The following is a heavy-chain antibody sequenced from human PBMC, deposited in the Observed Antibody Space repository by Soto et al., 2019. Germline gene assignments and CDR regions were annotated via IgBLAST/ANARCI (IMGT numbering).Heavy chain of an antibody. CDR1: GYTFTSYY. D-gene: IGHD1-7*01. CDR2: INPSGGST. V-gene: IGHV1-46*01. CDR3: ARERMRSNWNFGYYDYGMDV. Sequence: ASVKVSCKASGYTFTSYYMHWVRQAPGQGVEWMGIINPSGGSTSYAQKLQGSVTMTRDTSTSTVYMGLTSLRSEDTAVYYCARERMRSNWNFGYYDYGMDVWGQGTTVTVSS. J-gene: IGHJ6*02.